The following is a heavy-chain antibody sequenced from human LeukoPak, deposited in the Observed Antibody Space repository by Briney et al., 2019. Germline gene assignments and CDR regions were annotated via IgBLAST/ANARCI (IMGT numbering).Heavy chain of an antibody. CDR2: INHSGST. Sequence: PSETLSLTCAVYGGSFSGYYWSWIRQPPGKGLEWIGEINHSGSTNYNPSLKSRVTISVDTSKNQFSLKLSSVTAADTAVYYCAREPALTGETYFDLWGRGTLVTVSS. J-gene: IGHJ2*01. CDR1: GGSFSGYY. D-gene: IGHD7-27*01. V-gene: IGHV4-34*01. CDR3: AREPALTGETYFDL.